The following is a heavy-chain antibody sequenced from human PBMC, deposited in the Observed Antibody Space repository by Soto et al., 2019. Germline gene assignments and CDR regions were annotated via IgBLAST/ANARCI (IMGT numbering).Heavy chain of an antibody. Sequence: PGESLKISCKGSGYSFTSYWIGWVRQMPGKGLEWMGIIYPGDSDTRYSPSFQGQVTISADKSISTAYLQWSSLKASDTAMYYCARHGPAGYYYYGMDVWGQGTTVTVSS. CDR3: ARHGPAGYYYYGMDV. D-gene: IGHD6-19*01. V-gene: IGHV5-51*01. CDR1: GYSFTSYW. CDR2: IYPGDSDT. J-gene: IGHJ6*02.